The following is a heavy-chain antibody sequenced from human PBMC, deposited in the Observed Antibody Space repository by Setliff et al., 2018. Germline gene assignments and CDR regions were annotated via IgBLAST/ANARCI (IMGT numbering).Heavy chain of an antibody. Sequence: ASVKVSCKASGYTFTNFGFHWLRQAPGQGLEWMAMIITSTGKTSYAQKFQGRVTVTTDTYTGTGYMELRSLRSDDTAMYFCARAYCGGDCYNRQLEYFQHWGQGTLVT. D-gene: IGHD2-21*02. CDR3: ARAYCGGDCYNRQLEYFQH. CDR2: IITSTGKT. CDR1: GYTFTNFG. J-gene: IGHJ1*01. V-gene: IGHV1-18*01.